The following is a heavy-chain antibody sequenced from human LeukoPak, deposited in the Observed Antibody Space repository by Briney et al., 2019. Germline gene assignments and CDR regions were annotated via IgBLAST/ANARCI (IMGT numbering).Heavy chain of an antibody. CDR2: ISAYNGNT. CDR1: GGTINNFA. CDR3: AREVPPTTKGRGIDY. Sequence: ASVKVSCKVAGGTINNFAISWVRQAPGQGLEWMGWISAYNGNTNYAQKLQGRVTMTTDTSTSTAYMELRSLRSDDTAVYYCAREVPPTTKGRGIDYWGQGTLVTVSS. D-gene: IGHD3-10*01. V-gene: IGHV1-18*01. J-gene: IGHJ4*02.